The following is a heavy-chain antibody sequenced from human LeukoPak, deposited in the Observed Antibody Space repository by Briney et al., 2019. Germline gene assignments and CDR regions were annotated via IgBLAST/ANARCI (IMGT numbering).Heavy chain of an antibody. CDR1: GFTFSSYS. CDR3: AREVAYYYGSGSFHHYGMDV. V-gene: IGHV3-21*01. CDR2: ISSSSYI. D-gene: IGHD3-10*01. Sequence: RGSLRLSCAASGFTFSSYSMNWVRQAPGKGLEWVSSISSSSYIYYADSVKGRFTISRDNAKNSLYLQMNSLRAEDTAVYYCAREVAYYYGSGSFHHYGMDVWGKGTTVTVSS. J-gene: IGHJ6*04.